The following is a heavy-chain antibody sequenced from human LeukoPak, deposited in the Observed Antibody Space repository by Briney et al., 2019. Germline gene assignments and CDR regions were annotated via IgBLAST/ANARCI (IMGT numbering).Heavy chain of an antibody. CDR1: GFTFSSYS. D-gene: IGHD1-26*01. Sequence: AGGSLRLSCAASGFTFSSYSMNWVRQAPGKGLEWVSSIGSSSSYIYYADSVKGRFTISRDNDKNSLYLQMNSLRAEDTAVYYCARFAVGANLVDYWGQGTLVTVSS. V-gene: IGHV3-21*01. CDR3: ARFAVGANLVDY. CDR2: IGSSSSYI. J-gene: IGHJ4*02.